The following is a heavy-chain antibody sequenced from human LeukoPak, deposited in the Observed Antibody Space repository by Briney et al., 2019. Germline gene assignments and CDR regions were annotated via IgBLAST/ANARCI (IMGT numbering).Heavy chain of an antibody. CDR1: GYSISSGYY. Sequence: SETLSLTCTVSGYSISSGYYWGWIRQPPGKGLEWIGSIYHSGSTYYNPSLKSRVTISVDTSKNQFSLKLSSVTAADTAVYYCARPYYYDSSGYDDAFDIWGQGTMVTVSS. CDR3: ARPYYYDSSGYDDAFDI. J-gene: IGHJ3*02. V-gene: IGHV4-38-2*02. CDR2: IYHSGST. D-gene: IGHD3-22*01.